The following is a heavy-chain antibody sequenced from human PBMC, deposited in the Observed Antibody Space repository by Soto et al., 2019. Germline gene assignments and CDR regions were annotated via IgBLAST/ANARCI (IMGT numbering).Heavy chain of an antibody. CDR2: ISSSGSTI. D-gene: IGHD3-10*01. CDR3: ARDRPPVTMVRGVITNDAFDI. J-gene: IGHJ3*02. V-gene: IGHV3-48*03. CDR1: GFPFSNYA. Sequence: QPGGSLRLSCSASGFPFSNYAMSWVRQAPGKGLEWVSYISSSGSTIYYADSVKGRFTISRDNAKNSLYLQMNSLRAEDTAVYYCARDRPPVTMVRGVITNDAFDIWGQGTMVTVSS.